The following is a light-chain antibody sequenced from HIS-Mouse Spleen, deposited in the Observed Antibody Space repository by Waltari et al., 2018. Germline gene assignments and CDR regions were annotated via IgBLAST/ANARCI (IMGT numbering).Light chain of an antibody. CDR1: SSDAGSYNL. V-gene: IGLV2-23*03. CDR2: EGS. J-gene: IGLJ2*01. Sequence: QSALTQPASVSGSPAQSITLPCTGTSSDAGSYNLVSWYQQHPGKPPKRLIYEGSKRPSGVSNRFSGSKSGNTASLTISGLQAEDEADYYCCSYAGSSTFVVFGGGTKLTVL. CDR3: CSYAGSSTFVV.